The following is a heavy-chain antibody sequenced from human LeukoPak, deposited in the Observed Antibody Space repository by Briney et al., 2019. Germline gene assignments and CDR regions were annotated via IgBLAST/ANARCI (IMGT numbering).Heavy chain of an antibody. Sequence: SQTLSLTCTVSGGSISSGGYYWSWIRQPPGKGLEWIGYIYHSGSTYYNPSLKSRVTISVDRSKNQFSLKLSSVTAADTAVYYCARDLNYYGSGSYYIHAFDIWGQGTMVTVSS. J-gene: IGHJ3*02. CDR2: IYHSGST. D-gene: IGHD3-10*01. CDR3: ARDLNYYGSGSYYIHAFDI. V-gene: IGHV4-30-2*01. CDR1: GGSISSGGYY.